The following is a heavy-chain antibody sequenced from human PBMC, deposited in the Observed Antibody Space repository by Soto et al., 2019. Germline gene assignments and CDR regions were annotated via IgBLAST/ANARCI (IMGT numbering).Heavy chain of an antibody. CDR2: IFDSGST. V-gene: IGHV4-59*01. CDR3: ARDAQLSWHRWFDP. D-gene: IGHD3-10*01. J-gene: IGHJ5*02. Sequence: PSETLSLTCTVSGDSISSYSWGWIRQPPGKGLEWIGYIFDSGSTNYNPSLKSRVTISVDTSKNQFSLKVISVTAADTAVYYCARDAQLSWHRWFDPWGQGTLVT. CDR1: GDSISSYS.